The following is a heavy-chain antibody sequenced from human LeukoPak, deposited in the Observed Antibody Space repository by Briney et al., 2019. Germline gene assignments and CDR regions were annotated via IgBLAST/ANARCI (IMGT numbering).Heavy chain of an antibody. CDR2: INPSGGST. Sequence: ASVKVSCKASGYTFTSYYMHWVRQAPGQGLEWMGIINPSGGSTSYAQKFQGRVTMTRDTSISTAYMELSRLRSDDTAVYYCARDRRFLEWLGAFDYWGQGTLVTVSS. V-gene: IGHV1-46*01. J-gene: IGHJ4*02. CDR3: ARDRRFLEWLGAFDY. CDR1: GYTFTSYY. D-gene: IGHD3-3*01.